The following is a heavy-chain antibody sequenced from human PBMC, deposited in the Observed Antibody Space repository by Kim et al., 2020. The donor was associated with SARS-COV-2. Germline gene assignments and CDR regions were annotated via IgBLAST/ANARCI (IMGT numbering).Heavy chain of an antibody. D-gene: IGHD7-27*01. V-gene: IGHV3-49*03. CDR2: IRSKAYGGTT. CDR1: GFTFGDYA. Sequence: GGSLRLSCTASGFTFGDYAMSWFRQAPGKGLEWVGFIRSKAYGGTTEYAASVKGRFTISRDDSKSIAYLQMNSLKTEDTAVYYCTSNWGWGGDYYYYYGMDVWGQGTTVTVSS. J-gene: IGHJ6*02. CDR3: TSNWGWGGDYYYYYGMDV.